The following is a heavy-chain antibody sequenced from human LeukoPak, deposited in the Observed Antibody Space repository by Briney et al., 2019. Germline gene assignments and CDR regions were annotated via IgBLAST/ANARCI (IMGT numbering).Heavy chain of an antibody. CDR2: IWYDRSNK. D-gene: IGHD3-9*01. J-gene: IGHJ4*02. Sequence: PGGSLRLSCAASGFTFSSYGMHWVRQAPGKGLEWGAVIWYDRSNKYYADSVKGRFTISRDNSKNTLYLQMNSLRAEDTAVYYCAKDYDILTGYGAPGSPFDYWGQGTLVTVSS. V-gene: IGHV3-33*06. CDR3: AKDYDILTGYGAPGSPFDY. CDR1: GFTFSSYG.